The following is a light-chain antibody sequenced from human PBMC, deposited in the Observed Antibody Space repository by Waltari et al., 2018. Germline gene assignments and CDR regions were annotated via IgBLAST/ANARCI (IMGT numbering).Light chain of an antibody. J-gene: IGLJ3*02. Sequence: QSVLTQPPSASGTPGQRVTISCSGSYSNIGRNAVNWYQQLPETAPKLLIYTDNQRPSGVPDRSSGSKAGTSASLAISGLQSEDEADYHCATWDDSLNAWVFGGGTKVTVL. CDR3: ATWDDSLNAWV. CDR2: TDN. V-gene: IGLV1-44*01. CDR1: YSNIGRNA.